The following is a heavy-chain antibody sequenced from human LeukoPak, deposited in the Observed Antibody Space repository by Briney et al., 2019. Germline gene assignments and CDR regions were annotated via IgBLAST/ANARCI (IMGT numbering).Heavy chain of an antibody. CDR2: INPNSGGT. J-gene: IGHJ4*02. V-gene: IGHV1-2*06. CDR1: GYTFTGYY. D-gene: IGHD2-2*01. CDR3: AREGRGYCSSTSCYDSHEYFDY. Sequence: ASVKVSCKASGYTFTGYYMHWVRQAPGQGLEWMGRINPNSGGTNYAQKFQGRVTMTRDTSISTAYMELSRLRSEDTAVYYCAREGRGYCSSTSCYDSHEYFDYWGQGTLVTVSS.